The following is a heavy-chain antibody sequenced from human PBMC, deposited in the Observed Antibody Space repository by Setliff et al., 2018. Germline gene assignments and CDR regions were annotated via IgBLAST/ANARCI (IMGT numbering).Heavy chain of an antibody. D-gene: IGHD3-22*01. V-gene: IGHV1-18*01. CDR2: ISADNGQT. CDR1: GYSFTSYG. Sequence: ASVKVSCKTSGYSFTSYGISWVRQAPGQGLEWMGWISADNGQTRNVQSFQGRVTVTTDTSTGTAYMELGSLTSDDTAIYYCARINFYVSSGYYYAPDYWGPGTLVTVSS. CDR3: ARINFYVSSGYYYAPDY. J-gene: IGHJ4*02.